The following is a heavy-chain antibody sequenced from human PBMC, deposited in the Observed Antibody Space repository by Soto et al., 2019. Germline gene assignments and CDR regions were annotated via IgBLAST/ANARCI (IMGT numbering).Heavy chain of an antibody. CDR3: ARVQPPKYYDFWSGSTEGFSYYYYMDV. V-gene: IGHV3-13*01. CDR2: IGTAGDT. J-gene: IGHJ6*03. CDR1: GFTFSSYD. D-gene: IGHD3-3*01. Sequence: GGSLRLSCAASGFTFSSYDMHWVRQATGKGLEWVSAIGTAGDTYYPGSVKGRFTISRENAKNSLYLQMNSLSAGDTAVYYCARVQPPKYYDFWSGSTEGFSYYYYMDVWGKGTTVTVSS.